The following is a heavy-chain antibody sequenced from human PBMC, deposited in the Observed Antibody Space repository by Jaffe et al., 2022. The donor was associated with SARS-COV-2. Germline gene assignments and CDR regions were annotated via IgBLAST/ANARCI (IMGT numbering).Heavy chain of an antibody. CDR3: ARDFNRPNRDFDY. CDR1: GFTFSSYE. J-gene: IGHJ4*02. Sequence: EVQLVESGGGLVQPGGSLRLSCAASGFTFSSYEMNWVRQAPGKGLEWVSYISSSGSTIYYADSVKGRFTISRDNAKNSLYLQMNSLRAEDTAVYYCARDFNRPNRDFDYWGQGTLVTVSS. V-gene: IGHV3-48*03. CDR2: ISSSGSTI.